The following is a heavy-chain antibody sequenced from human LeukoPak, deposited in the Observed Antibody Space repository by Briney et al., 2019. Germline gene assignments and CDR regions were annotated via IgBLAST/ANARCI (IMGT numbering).Heavy chain of an antibody. CDR1: GYTFTGYY. D-gene: IGHD2-21*01. Sequence: ASVTVSCKASGYTFTGYYIHWVRQAPGQGLEWMGRINPNNGATNYAQKFQGRVTVTRNTSISIVYMELRRLRSDDTAVYYCARDLKYQLLLGWFDPWGQGSLVTVSS. J-gene: IGHJ5*02. V-gene: IGHV1-2*06. CDR2: INPNNGAT. CDR3: ARDLKYQLLLGWFDP.